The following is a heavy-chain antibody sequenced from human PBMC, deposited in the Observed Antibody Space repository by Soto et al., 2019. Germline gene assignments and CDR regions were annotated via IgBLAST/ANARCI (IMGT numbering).Heavy chain of an antibody. Sequence: PGGSLRLSCAASGFTFSSYGMHWVRQAPGKGLEWVAVISYDGSNKYYADSVKGRFTISRDNSKNTLYLQMNSLRAEDTAVYYCAKDFNYYDSSGDAFDIWGQGTMVTVSS. CDR2: ISYDGSNK. CDR3: AKDFNYYDSSGDAFDI. J-gene: IGHJ3*02. CDR1: GFTFSSYG. V-gene: IGHV3-30*18. D-gene: IGHD3-22*01.